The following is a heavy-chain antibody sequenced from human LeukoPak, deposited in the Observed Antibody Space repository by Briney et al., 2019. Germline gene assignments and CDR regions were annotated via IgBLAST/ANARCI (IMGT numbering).Heavy chain of an antibody. Sequence: GESLKISCKGSGYSFTSYWIGWVRQMPGKGLEWMGIIYPGDSGTRYSPSFQGQVTISADKSISTAYLQWSSLKASDTAMYYCARQVLGESGYSYGAVDYWGQGTLVTVSS. J-gene: IGHJ4*02. V-gene: IGHV5-51*01. D-gene: IGHD5-18*01. CDR1: GYSFTSYW. CDR3: ARQVLGESGYSYGAVDY. CDR2: IYPGDSGT.